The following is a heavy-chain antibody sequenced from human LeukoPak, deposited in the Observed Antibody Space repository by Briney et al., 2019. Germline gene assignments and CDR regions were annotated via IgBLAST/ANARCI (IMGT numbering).Heavy chain of an antibody. Sequence: ASVKVSCKASGYTFTNYDINWVRQAPGQGLEWMGWMNPNSGNTGYAQKFQGRVTMTRNTSISTAYMELSSLRSEDTAVYYCARAAPTLRYFDWLPDNWFDPWGQGTLVTVSS. D-gene: IGHD3-9*01. CDR2: MNPNSGNT. CDR3: ARAAPTLRYFDWLPDNWFDP. CDR1: GYTFTNYD. V-gene: IGHV1-8*02. J-gene: IGHJ5*02.